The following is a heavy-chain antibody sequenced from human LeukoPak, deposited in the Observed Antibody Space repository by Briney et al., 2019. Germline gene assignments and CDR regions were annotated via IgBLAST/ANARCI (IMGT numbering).Heavy chain of an antibody. CDR2: IKSKTDGGTT. CDR3: TTDLKVDYDILTGYYLNDY. CDR1: GFTFSNAW. J-gene: IGHJ4*02. D-gene: IGHD3-9*01. Sequence: PGGSLILSCVASGFTFSNAWMSWVRRAPGKGLEWVGRIKSKTDGGTTDYAAPVKGRFTISRDDSKNTLYLQMNSLKTEDTAVYYCTTDLKVDYDILTGYYLNDYWGQGTLVTVSS. V-gene: IGHV3-15*01.